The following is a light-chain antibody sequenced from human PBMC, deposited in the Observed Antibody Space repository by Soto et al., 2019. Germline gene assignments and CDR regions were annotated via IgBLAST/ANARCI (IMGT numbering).Light chain of an antibody. V-gene: IGKV3D-20*01. Sequence: EIVLTQSPATLSLSPGERATLSCGASQTVGRDYLAWYQQKPGLAPRLLICGASTRATGIPDRFSGSGSGTDFTLIISRLEPEDFAVYFCQQYATSPLTFGGGTEVEIK. CDR1: QTVGRDY. CDR2: GAS. J-gene: IGKJ4*01. CDR3: QQYATSPLT.